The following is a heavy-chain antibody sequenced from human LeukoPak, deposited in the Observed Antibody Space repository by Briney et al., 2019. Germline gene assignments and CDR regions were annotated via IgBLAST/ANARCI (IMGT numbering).Heavy chain of an antibody. D-gene: IGHD1-14*01. Sequence: GGSLRLSCAASGFTFNTYWMTWVRQAPGKGLEWVANINQDGGETYYVDSVKGRFTISRDNARNSLYLQLNSLRAEDTAVYFCASFGSSGTNGFDHWGQGTLVTVSS. CDR1: GFTFNTYW. V-gene: IGHV3-7*05. CDR3: ASFGSSGTNGFDH. CDR2: INQDGGET. J-gene: IGHJ4*02.